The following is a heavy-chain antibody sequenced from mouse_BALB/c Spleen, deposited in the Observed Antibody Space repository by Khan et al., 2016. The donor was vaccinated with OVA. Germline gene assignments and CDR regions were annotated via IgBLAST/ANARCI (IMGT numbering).Heavy chain of an antibody. V-gene: IGHV1-4*01. J-gene: IGHJ3*01. Sequence: QVQLKQSGAELARPGASVKMSCKASGYTFTSYTIHWIKKRPGQGLEWIGYINPSNGYTNYNQKFKDKATLTTDKSSTTAHLQLSSLTSDGSAVYSCVRDGAYQRNDGWFGYWGQGSLVTVSA. CDR2: INPSNGYT. D-gene: IGHD2-14*01. CDR1: GYTFTSYT. CDR3: VRDGAYQRNDGWFGY.